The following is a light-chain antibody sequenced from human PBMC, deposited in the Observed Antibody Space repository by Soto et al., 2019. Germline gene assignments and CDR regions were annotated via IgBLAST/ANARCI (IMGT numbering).Light chain of an antibody. J-gene: IGLJ2*01. Sequence: QSVLTQPPSASGSPGQSVTISCTGTSSDVGGYDYVSWFQHHPGKAPKLIIYDVTKRPSGVPDRFSGSKSDNTASLTVSGLQAEDEADYFCTSYAGSKLRVFGGGTKVTVL. CDR1: SSDVGGYDY. CDR2: DVT. V-gene: IGLV2-8*01. CDR3: TSYAGSKLRV.